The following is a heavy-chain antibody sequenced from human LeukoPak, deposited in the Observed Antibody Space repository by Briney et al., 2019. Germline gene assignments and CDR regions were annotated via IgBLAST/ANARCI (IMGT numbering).Heavy chain of an antibody. CDR2: INPNSGGT. J-gene: IGHJ4*02. D-gene: IGHD1-26*01. Sequence: ASVKVSCKASGYTFTGYYMHWVRQAPGQGLEWMGWINPNSGGTNYAQKFQGRVTMTRDTSISTAYMELSRLRSDDTAVYYCARLDSGSFNFDYWGQGTLATVSS. V-gene: IGHV1-2*02. CDR3: ARLDSGSFNFDY. CDR1: GYTFTGYY.